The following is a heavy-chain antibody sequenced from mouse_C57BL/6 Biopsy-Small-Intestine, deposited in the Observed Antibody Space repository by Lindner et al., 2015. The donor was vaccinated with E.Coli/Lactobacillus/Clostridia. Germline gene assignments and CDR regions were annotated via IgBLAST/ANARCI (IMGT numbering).Heavy chain of an antibody. Sequence: VQLQESGPELVKPGASVKMSCEASGHTFTTYPIEWMKQIHGKSLEWIGKIHPYDDDTKYNEKFKGKATLTVEKSSSTVYLELSRLTSDDSAVYYCARGSVFDYWGQGTTLTVSS. J-gene: IGHJ2*01. CDR1: GHTFTTYP. CDR2: IHPYDDDT. CDR3: ARGSVFDY. V-gene: IGHV1-47*01.